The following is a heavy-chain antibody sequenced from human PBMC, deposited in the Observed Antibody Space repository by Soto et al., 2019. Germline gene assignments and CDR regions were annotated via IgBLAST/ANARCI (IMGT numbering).Heavy chain of an antibody. CDR3: ARDPSGQLAYFDY. V-gene: IGHV1-46*01. J-gene: IGHJ4*02. CDR1: GYTFTIYY. Sequence: ASVKVSCKASGYTFTIYYMHWVRQAPGQGLEWMGVISPSGSATYAQKFQGRVSSTRDTSTSTVYMELSSLRSEDTAVYFCARDPSGQLAYFDYWGQGTLVTVSS. D-gene: IGHD6-6*01. CDR2: ISPSGSA.